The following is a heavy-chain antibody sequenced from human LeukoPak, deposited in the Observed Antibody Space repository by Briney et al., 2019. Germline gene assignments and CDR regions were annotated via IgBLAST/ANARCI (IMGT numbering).Heavy chain of an antibody. V-gene: IGHV4-4*07. Sequence: SETLSLTCTVSSGSISSYDWSWIRQPAGKGLEWIGRIYTSGSPNYNPSLKSRVTISVDTSKNQFSLKLSSVTAADTAVYYCARDHATGTTPAGGPDSDYWGQGTLVTVSS. CDR3: ARDHATGTTPAGGPDSDY. CDR2: IYTSGSP. J-gene: IGHJ4*02. D-gene: IGHD1-7*01. CDR1: SGSISSYD.